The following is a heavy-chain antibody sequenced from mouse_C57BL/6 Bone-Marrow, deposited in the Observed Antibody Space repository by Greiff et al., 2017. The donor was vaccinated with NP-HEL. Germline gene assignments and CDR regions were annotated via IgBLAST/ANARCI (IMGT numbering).Heavy chain of an antibody. J-gene: IGHJ2*01. V-gene: IGHV6-3*01. D-gene: IGHD2-3*01. CDR1: GFTFSNYW. Sequence: EVMLVESGGGLVQPGGSMKLSCVASGFTFSNYWMNWVRQSPEKGLEWVAQIRLKSDNYATHYAVSVKGRFTISRDDSKSSVYLQMNNLRAEDTGIYYCTVDDGYYWGQGTTLTVSS. CDR2: IRLKSDNYAT. CDR3: TVDDGYY.